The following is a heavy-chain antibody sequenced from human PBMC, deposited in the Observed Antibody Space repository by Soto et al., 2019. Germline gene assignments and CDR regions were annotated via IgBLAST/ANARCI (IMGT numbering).Heavy chain of an antibody. CDR3: ARGNVVAIDY. CDR1: GGSISSSSYY. CDR2: IYYSGST. V-gene: IGHV4-39*01. Sequence: SETLSLTCTVSGGSISSSSYYWGWIRQPPGKGLEWIGSIYYSGSTYYNPSLKSRVTISVDTSKNQFSLKLSSVTAADTAVYYCARGNVVAIDYWGQGTLVTVSS. J-gene: IGHJ4*02. D-gene: IGHD2-21*01.